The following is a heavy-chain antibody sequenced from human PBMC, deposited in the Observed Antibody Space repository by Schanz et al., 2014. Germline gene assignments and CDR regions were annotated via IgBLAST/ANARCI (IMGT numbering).Heavy chain of an antibody. J-gene: IGHJ5*02. V-gene: IGHV1-18*01. D-gene: IGHD6-19*01. CDR3: ARGSSWFDP. Sequence: QAQLAQSGGEVKKPGASVQVSCKASGYIFSKYGITWVRQAPGQGLEWMGWISGYNGTTNYAHKFQSTVTLTTDTSKNTVYIQLTSLRSVDTAVYYCARGSSWFDPWGQGTLVTVSS. CDR1: GYIFSKYG. CDR2: ISGYNGTT.